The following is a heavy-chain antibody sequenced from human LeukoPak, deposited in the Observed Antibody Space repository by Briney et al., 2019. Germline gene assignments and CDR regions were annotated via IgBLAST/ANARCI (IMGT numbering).Heavy chain of an antibody. CDR2: MNPNSGNT. CDR3: ARGRRTMVRGVIIGPFDY. CDR1: GYTFTSYD. D-gene: IGHD3-10*01. J-gene: IGHJ4*02. Sequence: ASVKVSCKASGYTFTSYDINWVRQATGQGLEWMGWMNPNSGNTGYAQKFQGRVTMTRNTSISTAYMELSSLGSEDTAVYYCARGRRTMVRGVIIGPFDYWGQGTLVTVSS. V-gene: IGHV1-8*01.